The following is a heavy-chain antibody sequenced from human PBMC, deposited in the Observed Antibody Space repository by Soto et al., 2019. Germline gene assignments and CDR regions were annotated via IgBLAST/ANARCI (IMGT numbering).Heavy chain of an antibody. CDR3: ARDGSDSYGLDV. D-gene: IGHD3-10*01. V-gene: IGHV4-4*07. CDR1: GGSISSYY. Sequence: SETLSLTCTVSGGSISSYYWSWIRQSAGKGLEWIGRIYNGGNTQYNPSLKSRVTMAADTSKNQFSLRLNSVTAADTAVYYCARDGSDSYGLDVWGQGTTVTVSS. J-gene: IGHJ6*02. CDR2: IYNGGNT.